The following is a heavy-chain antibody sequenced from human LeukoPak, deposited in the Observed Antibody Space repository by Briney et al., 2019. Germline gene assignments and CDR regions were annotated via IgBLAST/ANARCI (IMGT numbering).Heavy chain of an antibody. D-gene: IGHD1-26*01. CDR2: ISGSGGST. J-gene: IGHJ4*02. CDR3: AKDPYGGGVGATFLDY. CDR1: GGSFSGYY. V-gene: IGHV3-23*01. Sequence: SSETLSLTCAVYGGSFSGYYWSWIRQPPGKGLEWVSAISGSGGSTYYANSVKGRFTISRDNSKNTLYLQMNSLRAEDTAVYYCAKDPYGGGVGATFLDYWGQGTLVTVSS.